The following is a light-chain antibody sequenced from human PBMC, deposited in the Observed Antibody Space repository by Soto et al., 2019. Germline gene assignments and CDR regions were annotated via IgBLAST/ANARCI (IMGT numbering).Light chain of an antibody. V-gene: IGKV1-27*01. J-gene: IGKJ4*01. CDR2: GAT. CDR1: QGISDF. CDR3: QKYNSVPLT. Sequence: DIQITQSPSSLSASVGDRVTITCRASQGISDFLAWYQQKPGKAPQLLIYGATTLQSGVPSRFSGSGSGTDFTLTIASLQPEGVATYYCQKYNSVPLTFGGGTKVEIK.